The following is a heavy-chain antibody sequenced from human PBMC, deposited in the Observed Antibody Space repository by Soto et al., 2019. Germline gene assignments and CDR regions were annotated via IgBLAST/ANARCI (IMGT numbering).Heavy chain of an antibody. V-gene: IGHV4-61*01. CDR3: ARGHYDFWSGPRGYYYYGMDV. CDR1: GGSVSSGSYY. Sequence: SETLSLTCTVSGGSVSSGSYYWSWIRQPPGKGLEWIGYIYYSGSTNYNPSLKSRVTISVDTSKNQFSLKLSSVTAADTAVYYCARGHYDFWSGPRGYYYYGMDVWGQGTTVTVSS. CDR2: IYYSGST. D-gene: IGHD3-3*01. J-gene: IGHJ6*02.